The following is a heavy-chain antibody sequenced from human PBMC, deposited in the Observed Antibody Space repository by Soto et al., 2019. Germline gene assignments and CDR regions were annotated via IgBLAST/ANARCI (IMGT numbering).Heavy chain of an antibody. Sequence: EVQLVESGGGLVQPGGSLRLSCAASGFTFSNAWMSWVRQAPGKGLEWVGRIKSKTDGGTTDYAAPVKGRFTISRDDSKNTLYLQMNSLKTEDTAVYYCTTLQYYYYGMDVWGQGTTVTVSS. V-gene: IGHV3-15*01. CDR1: GFTFSNAW. J-gene: IGHJ6*02. CDR2: IKSKTDGGTT. CDR3: TTLQYYYYGMDV. D-gene: IGHD4-4*01.